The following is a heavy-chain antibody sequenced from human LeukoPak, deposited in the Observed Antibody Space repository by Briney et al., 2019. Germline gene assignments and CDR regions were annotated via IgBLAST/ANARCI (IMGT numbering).Heavy chain of an antibody. V-gene: IGHV3-48*04. J-gene: IGHJ6*03. Sequence: PGGSLRLFCAASGLTFSSYSLNWVRQAPGKGLEGVSYISNGGSTIYYAESVKGRLNVSRDNAKNSLYLQMNSLRAEDTAVYYCARWVRQLALNVYYYHMDVLGKGTTVTVSS. CDR1: GLTFSSYS. D-gene: IGHD6-6*01. CDR3: ARWVRQLALNVYYYHMDV. CDR2: ISNGGSTI.